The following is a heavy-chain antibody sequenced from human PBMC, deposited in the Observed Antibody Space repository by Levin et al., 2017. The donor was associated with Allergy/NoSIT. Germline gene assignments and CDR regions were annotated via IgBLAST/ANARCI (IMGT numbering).Heavy chain of an antibody. CDR3: ARHLRGSYYPDY. J-gene: IGHJ4*02. CDR2: IYYSGST. CDR1: GGSISSSSYY. Sequence: GSLRLSCTVSGGSISSSSYYWGWIRQPPGKGLEWIGSIYYSGSTYYNPSLKSRVTMSVDTSKNQFSLRLSSLTAADTAVYYCARHLRGSYYPDYWGQGTLITVSS. D-gene: IGHD1-26*01. V-gene: IGHV4-39*01.